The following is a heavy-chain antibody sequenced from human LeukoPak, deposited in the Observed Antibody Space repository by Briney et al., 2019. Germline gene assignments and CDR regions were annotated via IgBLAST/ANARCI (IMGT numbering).Heavy chain of an antibody. V-gene: IGHV3-21*01. CDR3: VRDFLGESGAGGY. J-gene: IGHJ4*02. D-gene: IGHD3-10*01. CDR2: ISPSGNSK. CDR1: TFTFSSYT. Sequence: PGGSLRLSCATSTFTFSSYTMNWVRQAPGKGLEWVSSISPSGNSKYHADPVKGRFTISRDNAETSLYMQMNSLRAEDTGVYYCVRDFLGESGAGGYWGQGTLVTVSS.